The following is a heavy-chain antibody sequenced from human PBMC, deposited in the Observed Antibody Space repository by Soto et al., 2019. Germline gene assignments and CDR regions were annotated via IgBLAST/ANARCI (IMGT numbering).Heavy chain of an antibody. CDR3: ARSDGRY. J-gene: IGHJ4*02. V-gene: IGHV4-59*01. Sequence: QVQLQESGPGLVKPSETLSLTCTVSGGSISSYYWSWIRQPPGKGLEWIGYIYYSGSTNYYPSLTDRVTVAVDTAKNQFSLKLSSVTAADTAVYYCARSDGRYWGQGTLVTVSS. CDR1: GGSISSYY. CDR2: IYYSGST.